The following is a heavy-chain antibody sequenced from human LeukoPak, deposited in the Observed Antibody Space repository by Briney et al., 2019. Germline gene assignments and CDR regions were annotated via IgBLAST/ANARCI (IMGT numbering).Heavy chain of an antibody. Sequence: ASVKVSCKASGYTFTSYYMHWVRQAPGQGLEWMGIINPSGGSTSYAQKFQGRVTMTRDMSTSTVYMELSSLRSEDTAVYYCARSPIAAAAYELHYYYYMDVWGKGTTVTVSS. CDR3: ARSPIAAAAYELHYYYYMDV. CDR1: GYTFTSYY. D-gene: IGHD6-13*01. V-gene: IGHV1-46*01. CDR2: INPSGGST. J-gene: IGHJ6*03.